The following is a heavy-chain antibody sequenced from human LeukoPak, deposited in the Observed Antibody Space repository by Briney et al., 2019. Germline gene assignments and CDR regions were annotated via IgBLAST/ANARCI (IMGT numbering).Heavy chain of an antibody. CDR2: ISAYNGNT. J-gene: IGHJ5*02. CDR3: ARDRGYCSGGSCYRNWFDP. CDR1: GYTFTTDG. V-gene: IGHV1-18*01. Sequence: GASVKVSCKASGYTFTTDGISWVRQAPGQGLEWMGWISAYNGNTNYAQKLQGRVTMTTDTSTSTAYMELRSLRSDDTAVYYCARDRGYCSGGSCYRNWFDPWGQGTLVTVSS. D-gene: IGHD2-15*01.